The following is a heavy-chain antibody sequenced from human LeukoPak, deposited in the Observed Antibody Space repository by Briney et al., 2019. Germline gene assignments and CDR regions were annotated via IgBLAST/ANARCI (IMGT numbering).Heavy chain of an antibody. Sequence: GESLKISCKSSGYSFTSYWIGWVRQMPGKGLEWMGIIYPGDSDTRYSPSFQGQVTISADKSISTAYLQWSSLKASDTAMYYCARHRSPYTSSNAFDIWGQGTMVTVSS. CDR1: GYSFTSYW. CDR3: ARHRSPYTSSNAFDI. CDR2: IYPGDSDT. D-gene: IGHD6-6*01. V-gene: IGHV5-51*01. J-gene: IGHJ3*02.